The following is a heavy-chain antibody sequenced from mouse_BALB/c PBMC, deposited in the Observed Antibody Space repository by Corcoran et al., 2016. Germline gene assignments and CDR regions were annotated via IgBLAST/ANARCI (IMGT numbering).Heavy chain of an antibody. D-gene: IGHD2-2*01. Sequence: EVQLQQSGPELVKPGASVKMSCKASGYTFTSYVMHWVKQKPGQGLEWIGYINPYNDGTKYNEKFKGKATLTSDKSSSTAYMELSSLTSEDSAVYYCARSGGYDPAWFAYWGQGTLVTVSA. CDR1: GYTFTSYV. V-gene: IGHV1S136*01. CDR2: INPYNDGT. J-gene: IGHJ3*01. CDR3: ARSGGYDPAWFAY.